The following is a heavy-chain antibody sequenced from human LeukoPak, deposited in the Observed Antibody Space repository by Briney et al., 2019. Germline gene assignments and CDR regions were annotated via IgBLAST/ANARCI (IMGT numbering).Heavy chain of an antibody. CDR3: ARDQGGYYDSSGYFDY. D-gene: IGHD3-22*01. CDR1: GGTFSSYA. CDR2: IIPIFGTA. Sequence: GASVKVSCKASGGTFSSYAISWVRQAPGQGLEWVGGIIPIFGTANYAQKFQGRVTITTDESTSTAYMELSSLRSEDTAVYYCARDQGGYYDSSGYFDYWGQGTLVTVSS. J-gene: IGHJ4*02. V-gene: IGHV1-69*05.